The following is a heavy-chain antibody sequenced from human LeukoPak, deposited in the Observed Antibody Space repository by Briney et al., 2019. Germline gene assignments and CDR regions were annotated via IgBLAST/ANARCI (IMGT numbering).Heavy chain of an antibody. CDR1: GGSISSGGYY. CDR2: IYHSGST. J-gene: IGHJ3*02. CDR3: ASYCSSTSCYSDAFDI. V-gene: IGHV4-30-2*01. Sequence: SETLSLTCTVSGGSISSGGYYWSWIRQPPGKGLEWIGYIYHSGSTYYNPSLKSRVTISVDRSKNQFSLKLSSVTAADTAVYYCASYCSSTSCYSDAFDIWGQGTMVTVSS. D-gene: IGHD2-2*01.